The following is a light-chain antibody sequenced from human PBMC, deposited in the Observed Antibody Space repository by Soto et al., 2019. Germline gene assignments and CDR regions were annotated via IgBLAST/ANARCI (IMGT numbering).Light chain of an antibody. J-gene: IGKJ1*01. Sequence: VLTQSPGTLSLSPGERATLSCRASQSVAGSFLAWYQKKPGQAPRRLIDGASARASGIPDRFSGSGSGTDFTLTISRQEAEDFAVYYCQYYATPPLTFGPGTKV. CDR2: GAS. CDR1: QSVAGSF. CDR3: QYYATPPLT. V-gene: IGKV3-20*01.